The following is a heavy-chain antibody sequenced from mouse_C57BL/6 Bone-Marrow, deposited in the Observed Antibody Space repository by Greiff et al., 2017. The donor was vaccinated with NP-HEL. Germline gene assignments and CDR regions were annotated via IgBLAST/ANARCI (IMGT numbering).Heavy chain of an antibody. Sequence: EVKLMESGGGLVKPGGSLKLSCAASGFTFSSYAMSWVRQTPEKRLEWVATISDGGSYTYYPENVKGRFTISRDNAKNNLYLQMSHLKSEDTAMYYCAKGFNWAWFAYWGQGTLVTVSA. V-gene: IGHV5-4*03. CDR2: ISDGGSYT. CDR1: GFTFSSYA. D-gene: IGHD4-1*01. J-gene: IGHJ3*01. CDR3: AKGFNWAWFAY.